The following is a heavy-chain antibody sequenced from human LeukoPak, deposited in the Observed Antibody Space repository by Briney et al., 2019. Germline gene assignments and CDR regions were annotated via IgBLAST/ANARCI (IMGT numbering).Heavy chain of an antibody. J-gene: IGHJ4*02. CDR2: IYYSGST. D-gene: IGHD3-10*01. CDR1: GGSISSGGYY. V-gene: IGHV4-31*03. CDR3: ARGYYGSGSYSYYFDY. Sequence: SETLSLTCTVSGGSISSGGYYWSWIRQHPGKGLEWIVYIYYSGSTYYNPSLKSRVTISVDTSKNQFSLKLSSVTAADTAVYYCARGYYGSGSYSYYFDYWGQGTLVTVSS.